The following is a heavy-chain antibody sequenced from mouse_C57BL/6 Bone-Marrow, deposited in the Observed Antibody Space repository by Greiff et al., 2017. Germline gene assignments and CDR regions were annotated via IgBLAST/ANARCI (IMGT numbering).Heavy chain of an antibody. V-gene: IGHV1-50*01. D-gene: IGHD1-1*01. CDR3: ANTTVPFGY. CDR1: GYTFTSYW. J-gene: IGHJ3*01. Sequence: VQLQQSGAELVKPGASVKLSCKASGYTFTSYWMQWVKQRPGQGLEWIGEIEPSDSYTNYNQKFKGKATLTVDTSSSTAYMQLSSLTSEDSAVYYCANTTVPFGYWGQGTLVTVSA. CDR2: IEPSDSYT.